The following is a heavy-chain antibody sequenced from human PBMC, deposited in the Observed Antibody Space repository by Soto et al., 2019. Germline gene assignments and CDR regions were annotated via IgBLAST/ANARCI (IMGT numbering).Heavy chain of an antibody. Sequence: ASVKVSCKASGYTFTSYAMHWVRQAPGQRLEWMGWINAGNGNTKYSQKFQGRVTITGDTSASTAYMELSSLRSEDTAVYYCARGGVKWFGELANWFDPWGQGTLVTVSS. V-gene: IGHV1-3*01. CDR1: GYTFTSYA. CDR3: ARGGVKWFGELANWFDP. J-gene: IGHJ5*02. CDR2: INAGNGNT. D-gene: IGHD3-10*01.